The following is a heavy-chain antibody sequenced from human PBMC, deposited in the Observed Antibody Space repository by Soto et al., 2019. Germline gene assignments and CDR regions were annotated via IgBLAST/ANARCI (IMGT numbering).Heavy chain of an antibody. CDR3: ARSSGYVPGGY. D-gene: IGHD5-12*01. CDR1: GYPISSGYY. CDR2: IHHSGST. Sequence: PSETLSLTCAVSGYPISSGYYWGWNRQPPGKGLEWIGIIHHSGSTYYNPSLRSRITISVDTSKNQFSLKMPSVTAADTAVYYCARSSGYVPGGYWGQGILVTVSS. J-gene: IGHJ4*02. V-gene: IGHV4-38-2*01.